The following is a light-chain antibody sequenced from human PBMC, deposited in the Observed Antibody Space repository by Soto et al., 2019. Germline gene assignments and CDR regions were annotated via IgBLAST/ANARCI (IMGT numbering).Light chain of an antibody. CDR1: QSVSSNY. CDR3: QQYGSSPGA. CDR2: SAS. Sequence: EIVLTQSPGTLSLSPGERATLSCRASQSVSSNYLAWYQQKPGQAPRLLIYSASSRATGIPDRFSGSGSGTDFTLTISRLEPEDFAVYYCQQYGSSPGAFGPGTEVDIK. V-gene: IGKV3-20*01. J-gene: IGKJ3*01.